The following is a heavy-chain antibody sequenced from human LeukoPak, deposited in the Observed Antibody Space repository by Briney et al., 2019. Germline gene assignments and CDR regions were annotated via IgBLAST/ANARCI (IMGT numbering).Heavy chain of an antibody. CDR2: IYTSGST. Sequence: PSETLSLTCTVSGGSISSGSYYWSWIRQPAGKGLEWIGRIYTSGSTNYNPSLKSRVTISVDTSKNQFSLKLSSVTAADTAVYYCARSPTYYDFWSPPGFDPWGQGTLVTVSS. CDR1: GGSISSGSYY. CDR3: ARSPTYYDFWSPPGFDP. D-gene: IGHD3-3*01. J-gene: IGHJ5*02. V-gene: IGHV4-61*02.